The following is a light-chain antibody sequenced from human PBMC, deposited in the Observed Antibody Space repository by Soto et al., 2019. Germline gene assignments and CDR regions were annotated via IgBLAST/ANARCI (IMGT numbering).Light chain of an antibody. Sequence: EIVMTQSPLSLSVTPGEPASISCRSSQSLLDPHGRSYVDWYLQKPGQSPQLLIYVGSNRASGVPDRMRVSASDKDFTLEISRVEADDVGVYYCMQALQTQWTFGRRTKVEIK. V-gene: IGKV2-28*01. J-gene: IGKJ1*01. CDR1: QSLLDPHGRSY. CDR3: MQALQTQWT. CDR2: VGS.